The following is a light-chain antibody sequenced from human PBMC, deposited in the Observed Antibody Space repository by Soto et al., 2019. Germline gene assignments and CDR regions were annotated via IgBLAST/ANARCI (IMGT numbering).Light chain of an antibody. CDR2: KNN. V-gene: IGLV1-47*01. J-gene: IGLJ2*01. Sequence: QSVLTQPPSASGTPGQRVTISCSGSSSNIGSNYVCWYQQLPRTAPKLLIYKNNQRPSGVPDRFSGSKSGTSATLAISGLRSEDEADYHCGAWDDSLSTVVFGGGTKLTVL. CDR1: SSNIGSNY. CDR3: GAWDDSLSTVV.